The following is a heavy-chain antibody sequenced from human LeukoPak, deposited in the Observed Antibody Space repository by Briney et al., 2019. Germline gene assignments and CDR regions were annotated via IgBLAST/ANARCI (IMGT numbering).Heavy chain of an antibody. Sequence: PGGSLRLSCAASGFTFSSYAMSWVRQAPGKGLERVSNVSGSGRGENTYYADSVKGRFTISRDNSKNTLILQMNSLRAEDTAVYYCAKSGYNRFDYWGQGILVTVSS. CDR2: VSGSGRGENT. CDR1: GFTFSSYA. D-gene: IGHD5-24*01. V-gene: IGHV3-23*01. J-gene: IGHJ4*02. CDR3: AKSGYNRFDY.